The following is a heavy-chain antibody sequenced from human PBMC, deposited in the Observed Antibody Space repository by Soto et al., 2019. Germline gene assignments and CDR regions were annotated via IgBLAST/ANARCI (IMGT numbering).Heavy chain of an antibody. J-gene: IGHJ4*02. D-gene: IGHD4-17*01. CDR1: GGTFSSYA. V-gene: IGHV1-69*12. Sequence: QVQLVQSGAEVKKPGSSVKVSCKASGGTFSSYAISWVRQAPGQGLEWMGGIIPIFGTANYAQKFQGRVKMTADESTSTAYMEVSSVRSEDTAVYYCAREGVMGTVNHFDYWGQGPLVTVSS. CDR2: IIPIFGTA. CDR3: AREGVMGTVNHFDY.